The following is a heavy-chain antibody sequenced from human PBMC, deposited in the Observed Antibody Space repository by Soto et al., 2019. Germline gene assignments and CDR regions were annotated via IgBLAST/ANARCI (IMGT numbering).Heavy chain of an antibody. CDR1: GFSLSTSGVG. D-gene: IGHD3-3*01. V-gene: IGHV2-5*01. Sequence: GSGPTLVNPTQTLTLTCTFSGFSLSTSGVGVGWIRQPPGKALEWLALIYWNDDKRYSPSLKSRLTITKDTSKNQVVLTMTNMDPVDTATYYCAPFWSGYYPRYYGMDVWGQGTTVTVSS. CDR3: APFWSGYYPRYYGMDV. CDR2: IYWNDDK. J-gene: IGHJ6*02.